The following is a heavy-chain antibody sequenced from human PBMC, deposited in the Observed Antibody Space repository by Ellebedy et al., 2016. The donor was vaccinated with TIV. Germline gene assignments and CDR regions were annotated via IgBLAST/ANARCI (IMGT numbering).Heavy chain of an antibody. CDR2: ISSSSSTI. V-gene: IGHV3-48*02. CDR1: GFTFSSYS. D-gene: IGHD3-9*01. J-gene: IGHJ4*02. CDR3: AREHCRAGYCYFDY. Sequence: GESLKISCAASGFTFSSYSMNWVRQAPGKGLEWVSYISSSSSTIYYADSVKGRFTISRDNAKNSLYLQMNSLRYEDTAVYYCAREHCRAGYCYFDYWGQGTLVTVSS.